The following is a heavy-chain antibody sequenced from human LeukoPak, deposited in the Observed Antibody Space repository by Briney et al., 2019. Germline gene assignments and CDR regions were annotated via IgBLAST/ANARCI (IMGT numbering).Heavy chain of an antibody. V-gene: IGHV4-39*01. CDR1: GGSISSSRHY. CDR2: ILYSGST. CDR3: VRRVAGSGYRDS. Sequence: SETLSLTCTVSGGSISSSRHYWGWIRQPPGKGLEWIGNILYSGSTNYNPSLKSRVTTSVDTSKNQFSLKLSSVTAADTADYYCVRRVAGSGYRDSWGQGTLVTVSS. D-gene: IGHD3-22*01. J-gene: IGHJ4*02.